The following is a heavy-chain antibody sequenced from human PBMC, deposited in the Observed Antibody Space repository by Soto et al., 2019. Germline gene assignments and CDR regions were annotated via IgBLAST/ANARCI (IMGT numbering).Heavy chain of an antibody. Sequence: QVTLKESGPVLVKPTETLTLTCTVSGLSLSTGKLGVSWIRQPPGKALEWLAHIFSNDDKSYSTSLRSRVTISKDTSRSQVVLTMTTMDPLDSGTYYCALIRDCSRTDCYLAAFGPWGQGTLVTVSS. CDR3: ALIRDCSRTDCYLAAFGP. CDR1: GLSLSTGKLG. D-gene: IGHD2-2*01. J-gene: IGHJ5*02. CDR2: IFSNDDK. V-gene: IGHV2-26*01.